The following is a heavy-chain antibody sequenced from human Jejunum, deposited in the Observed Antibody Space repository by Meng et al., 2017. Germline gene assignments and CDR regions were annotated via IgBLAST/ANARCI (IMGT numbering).Heavy chain of an antibody. Sequence: EVQLVESGGDLVQPGGSLRLSCAVSGFMFSDHYMDWVRQAPGRGLEWVARSRNKANGYTTNYAASVKDRFTISRDDSKNSLNLQMNSLKIEDTALYYCVRGYNGFDLWGQGTLVTVSS. D-gene: IGHD5-24*01. CDR1: GFMFSDHY. CDR2: SRNKANGYTT. CDR3: VRGYNGFDL. V-gene: IGHV3-72*01. J-gene: IGHJ4*02.